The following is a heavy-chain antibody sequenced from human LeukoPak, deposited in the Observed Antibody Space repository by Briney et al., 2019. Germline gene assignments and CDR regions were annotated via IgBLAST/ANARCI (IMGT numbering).Heavy chain of an antibody. CDR1: GFTFSSYA. Sequence: GGSLRLSCAASGFTFSSYAMTWVRQAPGTGLVWVSAISASGGSTYYADSVKGRFTISRDNSKNTLHLQMNSLRAEDTAVYYCAKLPDSSAYYYYFDYWGQGTLVAVSS. CDR2: ISASGGST. V-gene: IGHV3-23*01. CDR3: AKLPDSSAYYYYFDY. J-gene: IGHJ4*02. D-gene: IGHD3-22*01.